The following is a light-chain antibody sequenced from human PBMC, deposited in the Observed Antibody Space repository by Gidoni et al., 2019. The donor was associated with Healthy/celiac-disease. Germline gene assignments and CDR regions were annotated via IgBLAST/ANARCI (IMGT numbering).Light chain of an antibody. CDR2: DAS. Sequence: DIQMTQSPSSLSASVGDRVTITCQASQDISNYLNWYQQKPGKAPKLLIYDASNLETGVPSRFSGSGSRTDFTFTISSLQPEDIATYYCQQYGNLPLFGGGTKVEIK. J-gene: IGKJ4*01. CDR3: QQYGNLPL. CDR1: QDISNY. V-gene: IGKV1-33*01.